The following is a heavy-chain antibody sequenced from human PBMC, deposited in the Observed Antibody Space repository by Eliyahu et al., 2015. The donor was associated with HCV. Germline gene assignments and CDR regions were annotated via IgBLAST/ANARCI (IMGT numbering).Heavy chain of an antibody. V-gene: IGHV4-61*02. Sequence: QVQLQESGPGLVKPSQTLSLTCTVSGGSISSGSYYWSWIRQPAGKGLEWIGRIYTRGSTNYNPSLKSRVTISVDTSKNQFSLKLSSVTAADTAVYYCARAYFGTSFGWYFDLWGRGTLVTVSS. CDR1: GGSISSGSYY. CDR2: IYTRGST. J-gene: IGHJ2*01. D-gene: IGHD3/OR15-3a*01. CDR3: ARAYFGTSFGWYFDL.